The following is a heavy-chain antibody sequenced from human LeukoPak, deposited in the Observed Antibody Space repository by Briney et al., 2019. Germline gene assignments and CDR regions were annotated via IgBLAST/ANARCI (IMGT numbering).Heavy chain of an antibody. CDR3: ARKPNYYDSSGYYFDY. J-gene: IGHJ4*02. D-gene: IGHD3-22*01. Sequence: ASVTVSCKASGYTFTSYGISWVRQAPGQGLEWMGWISAYNGNTNYAQKLQGRVTMTTDTSTSTAYMELRSLRSDDTAVYYCARKPNYYDSSGYYFDYWGQGTLVTVSS. V-gene: IGHV1-18*01. CDR2: ISAYNGNT. CDR1: GYTFTSYG.